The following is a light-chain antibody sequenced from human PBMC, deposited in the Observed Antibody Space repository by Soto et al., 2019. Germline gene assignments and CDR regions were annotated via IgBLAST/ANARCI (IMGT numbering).Light chain of an antibody. Sequence: QSALTQPRSVSGSPGQSVTISCTGTSIDVGGYNYVSWYQQHPGKAPKLMIYDVSKRPSGVPDRFSGSKSGNTASLTISGLQAEDEADYYCCSYAGTYTYVFGIGTKLTVL. CDR3: CSYAGTYTYV. CDR2: DVS. J-gene: IGLJ1*01. CDR1: SIDVGGYNY. V-gene: IGLV2-11*01.